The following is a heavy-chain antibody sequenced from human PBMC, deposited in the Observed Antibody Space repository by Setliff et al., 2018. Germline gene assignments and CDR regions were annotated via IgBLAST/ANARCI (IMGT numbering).Heavy chain of an antibody. V-gene: IGHV1-18*03. CDR3: SRLVRYCSTTSCQRTSGDDF. J-gene: IGHJ4*02. CDR1: GYTFNDYG. Sequence: ASVKVSCKTSGYTFNDYGIAWVRQAPGQGLEWMGWISPHTGNTYYTPRLHGRVTLTTDTSASTAYMELRSLGSDDMAVYYCSRLVRYCSTTSCQRTSGDDFWGLGTLVTVSS. CDR2: ISPHTGNT. D-gene: IGHD2-2*01.